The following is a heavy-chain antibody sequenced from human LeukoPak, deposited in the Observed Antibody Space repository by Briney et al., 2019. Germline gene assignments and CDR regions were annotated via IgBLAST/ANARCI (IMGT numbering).Heavy chain of an antibody. J-gene: IGHJ4*02. CDR3: AKGRSSGAPSFYYFDY. CDR2: ISWNSGSI. D-gene: IGHD3-22*01. Sequence: PGRSLRLSCAASGFTFDDYAMHWVRQAPGKSPEWVSGISWNSGSIGYADSVKGRFTFSRDNAKNSLYLQMNSLRAEDTALYYCAKGRSSGAPSFYYFDYWGQGTLVTVSS. V-gene: IGHV3-9*01. CDR1: GFTFDDYA.